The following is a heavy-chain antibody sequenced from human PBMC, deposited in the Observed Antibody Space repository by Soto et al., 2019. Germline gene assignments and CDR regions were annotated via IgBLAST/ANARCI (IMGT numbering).Heavy chain of an antibody. V-gene: IGHV4-30-4*01. D-gene: IGHD6-13*01. CDR1: GGPINSPDYY. J-gene: IGHJ5*02. Sequence: QVQLQESGPGLVKPSQTLSLTCNVSGGPINSPDYYWTWLRQSPGKGLEWIGYLYFNGGTQYNPSLRPPISMSLDTSKKHFSLKMRSVTGADTAVYYCARGISKYSSWYEPHTWFDAWGQGALVTVSS. CDR3: ARGISKYSSWYEPHTWFDA. CDR2: LYFNGGT.